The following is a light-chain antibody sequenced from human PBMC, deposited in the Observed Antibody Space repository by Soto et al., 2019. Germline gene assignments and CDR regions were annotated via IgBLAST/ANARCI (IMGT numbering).Light chain of an antibody. CDR3: QQYVTSSPRT. Sequence: EIVLTQSPGTLSLSPVERATLSCMASQSVSNNYLAWYQQKPGQAPRLLIYGASNRATGIPDRFSGSGSGTDFTLTISRLEPEDFAVYYCQQYVTSSPRTFGQGTKVDIK. CDR2: GAS. V-gene: IGKV3-20*01. CDR1: QSVSNNY. J-gene: IGKJ1*01.